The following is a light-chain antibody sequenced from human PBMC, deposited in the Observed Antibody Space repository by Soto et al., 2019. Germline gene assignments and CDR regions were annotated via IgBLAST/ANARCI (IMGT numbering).Light chain of an antibody. CDR3: SSYTRSSTSYV. CDR1: SSDVGGYNY. J-gene: IGLJ1*01. CDR2: EVS. V-gene: IGLV2-14*01. Sequence: QSALTQPASVSGSPGQSITISCTGTSSDVGGYNYVSWYQQHPGKAPKLMIYEVSNRPSRVSNRFSGSKSGNTASLTISGLQAEHEADYYCSSYTRSSTSYVFGTGTKLPVL.